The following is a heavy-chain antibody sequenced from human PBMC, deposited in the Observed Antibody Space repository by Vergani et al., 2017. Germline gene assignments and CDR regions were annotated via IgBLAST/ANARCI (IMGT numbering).Heavy chain of an antibody. Sequence: QVQLVESGGDIVQPGRSLTLSCVASRSTFKTYGMHWVRQAPGKGLEWVGLIYYDGSNAYYADSVKGRFTISRDNSKNTLYLQMSSLRAEDTAVYYCARDQVPAAIRLNVGNYMDVWGKGTTVIVSS. D-gene: IGHD2-2*02. CDR3: ARDQVPAAIRLNVGNYMDV. J-gene: IGHJ6*03. V-gene: IGHV3-33*01. CDR1: RSTFKTYG. CDR2: IYYDGSNA.